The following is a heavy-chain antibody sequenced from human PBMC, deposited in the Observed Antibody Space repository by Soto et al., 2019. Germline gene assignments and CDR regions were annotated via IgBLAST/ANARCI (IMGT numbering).Heavy chain of an antibody. V-gene: IGHV3-33*01. Sequence: PGGSLRLSCAASGFTFSTYGMHWVRQAPGKGLEWVAVIWYDGSNKYYADSVKGRFTISRDNSKNTLYLEMNSLRAEDTAVYYCASQRYRRGWHNFQHWGQGTLVTVSS. J-gene: IGHJ1*01. CDR1: GFTFSTYG. CDR2: IWYDGSNK. CDR3: ASQRYRRGWHNFQH. D-gene: IGHD6-19*01.